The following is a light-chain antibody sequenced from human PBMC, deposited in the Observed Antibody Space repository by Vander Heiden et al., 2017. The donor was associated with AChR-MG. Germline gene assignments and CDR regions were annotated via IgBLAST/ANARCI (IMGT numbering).Light chain of an antibody. CDR3: MIWHSSAYV. V-gene: IGLV5-45*03. Sequence: QAVLTQPSSLSASPGASASLTCTLRSGINVGTYRIYWYQQKPGSPPQYLLRYKSDSDKQQGSGVPSRFSGSKDASANAGILLISGLQSEDDSYYYCMIWHSSAYVFGTGTKVTVL. J-gene: IGLJ1*01. CDR1: SGINVGTYR. CDR2: YKSDSDK.